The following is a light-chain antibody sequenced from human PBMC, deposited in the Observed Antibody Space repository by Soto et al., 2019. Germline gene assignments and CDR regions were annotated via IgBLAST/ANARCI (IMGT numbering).Light chain of an antibody. Sequence: EIVLTQSPGTLSLSPGGRATLSCRASQSVTSSYLAWYQQKPGQAPRLLISGASSRATGIPDRFSGSGSGTDFTLTISRLEPEDFAVYYCQQYGSSSYTFGQGTKLEIK. CDR3: QQYGSSSYT. V-gene: IGKV3-20*01. J-gene: IGKJ2*01. CDR1: QSVTSSY. CDR2: GAS.